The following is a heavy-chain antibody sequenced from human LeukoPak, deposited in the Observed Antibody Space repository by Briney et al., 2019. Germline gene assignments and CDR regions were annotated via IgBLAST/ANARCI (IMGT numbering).Heavy chain of an antibody. Sequence: PSETLFLTCTVSGVSISSYYWSWIRQPAGKGLEWIVRIYTSGSTNYNPSLKSLVTMSVDTSKNQFSLKLSSVTAADTAVYYCASSYSSSSGLVFDYWGQGTLVTVSS. CDR3: ASSYSSSSGLVFDY. CDR1: GVSISSYY. J-gene: IGHJ4*01. V-gene: IGHV4-4*07. D-gene: IGHD6-6*01. CDR2: IYTSGST.